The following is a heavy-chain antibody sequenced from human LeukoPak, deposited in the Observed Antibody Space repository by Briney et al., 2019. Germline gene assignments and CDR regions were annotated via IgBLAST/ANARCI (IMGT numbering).Heavy chain of an antibody. J-gene: IGHJ6*02. CDR3: ARVRVFGVVIYYYGMDV. CDR1: GGSFSGYY. CDR2: INHSGST. V-gene: IGHV4-34*01. Sequence: SETLSLTCAVYGGSFSGYYWSWIRQPPGEGLEWIGEINHSGSTNYNPSLKSRVTISVDTSKNQFSLKLSSVTAADTAVYYCARVRVFGVVIYYYGMDVWGQGTTVTVSS. D-gene: IGHD3-3*01.